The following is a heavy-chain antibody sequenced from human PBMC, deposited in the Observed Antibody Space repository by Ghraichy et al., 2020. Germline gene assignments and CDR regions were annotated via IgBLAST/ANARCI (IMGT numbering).Heavy chain of an antibody. Sequence: GGSPRLSCAASGFTLSNSEMNWVRQTPGKGLEWISYITRSGGSAIFYPDSVKGRFTISRDNAKNSLYLQMNSLRAEDTAVYYCARDCSSTSCFSPPYYYGLDLWGQGTTVTVSS. CDR1: GFTLSNSE. J-gene: IGHJ6*02. V-gene: IGHV3-48*03. CDR2: ITRSGGSAI. CDR3: ARDCSSTSCFSPPYYYGLDL. D-gene: IGHD2-2*01.